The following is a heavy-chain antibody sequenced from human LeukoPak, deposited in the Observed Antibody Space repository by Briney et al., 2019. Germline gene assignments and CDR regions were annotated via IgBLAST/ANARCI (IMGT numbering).Heavy chain of an antibody. Sequence: ASVKVSCKASGYTFTSYAMNWVRQAPGQGLEWMGWINTNTGNPTYAQGFTGRFVFSLDTSVSTAYLQISSLKAEDTAVYYCARDTPGGDSSGYHYGGFDYWGQGTLVTVSS. CDR1: GYTFTSYA. V-gene: IGHV7-4-1*02. D-gene: IGHD3-22*01. CDR3: ARDTPGGDSSGYHYGGFDY. CDR2: INTNTGNP. J-gene: IGHJ4*02.